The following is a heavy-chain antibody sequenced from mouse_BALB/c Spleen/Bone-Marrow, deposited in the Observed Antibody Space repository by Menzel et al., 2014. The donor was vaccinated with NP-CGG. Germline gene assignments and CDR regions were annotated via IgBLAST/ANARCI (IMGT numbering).Heavy chain of an antibody. CDR3: ARDRGDY. CDR1: GFTFRYYA. V-gene: IGHV5-9-4*01. CDR2: ISSGGSYT. Sequence: EVQVVESGGGLVKPGGSLKLSCAVSGFTFRYYAMSWVRQSPEKRLEWVAEISSGGSYTYYADTVTGRSTISRDKAKNTLYLEMSSLRSEDTAMYCCARDRGDYWGQGTSVTVSS. J-gene: IGHJ4*01.